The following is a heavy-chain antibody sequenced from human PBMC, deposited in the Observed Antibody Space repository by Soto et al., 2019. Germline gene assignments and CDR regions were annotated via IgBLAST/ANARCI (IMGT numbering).Heavy chain of an antibody. V-gene: IGHV1-8*01. CDR1: GCTFTSYH. CDR3: ARRLFDP. Sequence: VQLVQSGAEVKKPGASVKVSCKASGCTFTSYHINWVRQATGHGLEWMGWMDPNSGSTGFAQKFQGRLTMTRNTSIRTAYMELSSLTSEDTAVYYCARRLFDPWGQGTLVTVSS. CDR2: MDPNSGST. J-gene: IGHJ5*02.